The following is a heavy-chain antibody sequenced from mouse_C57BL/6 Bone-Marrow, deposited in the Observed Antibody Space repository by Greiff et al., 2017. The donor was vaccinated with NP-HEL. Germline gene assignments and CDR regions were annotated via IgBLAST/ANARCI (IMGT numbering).Heavy chain of an antibody. CDR2: IDPSDSYT. D-gene: IGHD2-4*01. V-gene: IGHV1-59*01. CDR3: ARRSNDYDVFYAMDD. CDR1: GYTFTSYW. J-gene: IGHJ4*01. Sequence: VQLQQPGAELVRPGTSVKLSCKASGYTFTSYWMHWVKQRPGQGLEWIGVIDPSDSYTNYNQKFKGKATVTVDTSSSTAYMQLSSLTSEDSAVYYCARRSNDYDVFYAMDDWGQGTSVTVAS.